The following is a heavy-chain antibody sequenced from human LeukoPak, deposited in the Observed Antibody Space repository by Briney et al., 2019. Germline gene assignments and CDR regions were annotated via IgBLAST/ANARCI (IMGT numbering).Heavy chain of an antibody. CDR1: GGTFSRYA. CDR2: IIPIFGTA. J-gene: IGHJ4*02. CDR3: VFDSSGYLSRSLPPYFDY. D-gene: IGHD3-22*01. V-gene: IGHV1-69*05. Sequence: ASVKVSCKASGGTFSRYAISWVRQAPGQGLEWMGGIIPIFGTANYAQKFQGRVTLTTDESTSTAYMGLTTLRSEDTAVYYCVFDSSGYLSRSLPPYFDYWGQGTLVTVSS.